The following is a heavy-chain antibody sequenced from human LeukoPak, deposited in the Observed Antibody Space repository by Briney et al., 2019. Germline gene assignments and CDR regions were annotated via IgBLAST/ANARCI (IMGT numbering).Heavy chain of an antibody. D-gene: IGHD3-16*02. CDR1: GGSFSGYY. CDR3: ARGVIMGAFDI. Sequence: SETLSLTCAVYGGSFSGYYWSWIRQPPGKGLEWIGEINHSGSTNYNPSLKSRVTISVDTSKNQFSLKLSSVTAADTAVYYCARGVIMGAFDIWGQGTMVTVFS. J-gene: IGHJ3*02. V-gene: IGHV4-34*01. CDR2: INHSGST.